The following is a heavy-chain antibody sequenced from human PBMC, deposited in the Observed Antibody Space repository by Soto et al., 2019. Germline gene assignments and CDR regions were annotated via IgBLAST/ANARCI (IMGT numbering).Heavy chain of an antibody. Sequence: SETLSLTCAVYGGSFSGYYWSWIRQPPGKGLEWIGEINHSGSTNYNPSLKSRVTISVDTSKNQFSLKLSSVTAADTAVYYCARFNVLRYFDWLLHPPPLRYSGMDVWGQGTTVTVSS. D-gene: IGHD3-9*01. CDR1: GGSFSGYY. CDR2: INHSGST. J-gene: IGHJ6*02. V-gene: IGHV4-34*01. CDR3: ARFNVLRYFDWLLHPPPLRYSGMDV.